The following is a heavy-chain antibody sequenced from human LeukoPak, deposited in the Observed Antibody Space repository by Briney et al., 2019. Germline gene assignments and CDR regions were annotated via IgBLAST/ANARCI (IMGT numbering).Heavy chain of an antibody. CDR1: GYSISSGYY. D-gene: IGHD3-9*01. CDR2: IYHSGST. Sequence: SETLSLTCAVSGYSISSGYYWGWIRQPPGKGLEWIGSIYHSGSTYYNPSLKSRVTISVDTSKNQFSLKLSSATAADTAVYYCARDSNGLYDILDCWGQGTLVTVSS. CDR3: ARDSNGLYDILDC. J-gene: IGHJ4*02. V-gene: IGHV4-38-2*02.